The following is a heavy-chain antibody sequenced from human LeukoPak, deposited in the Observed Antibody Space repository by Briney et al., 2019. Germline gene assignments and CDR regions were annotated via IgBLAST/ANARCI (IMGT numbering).Heavy chain of an antibody. CDR2: IKQDGSDK. CDR3: ARDYD. Sequence: GGSLRLSCAASGFTFSSNWISCVRQAPGKGLEWVANIKQDGSDKYYVDSVKGRFTISRDNAKNSLYLQMNSLRVEDTAVYYCARDYDWGQGTLVTVSS. J-gene: IGHJ4*02. CDR1: GFTFSSNW. V-gene: IGHV3-7*01. D-gene: IGHD4-17*01.